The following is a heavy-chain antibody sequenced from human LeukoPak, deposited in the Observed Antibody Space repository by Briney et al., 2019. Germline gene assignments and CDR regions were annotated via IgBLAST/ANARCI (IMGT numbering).Heavy chain of an antibody. V-gene: IGHV3-33*01. CDR3: GRGSDGRGGTYYYYYAMDV. CDR2: IWYDGSNK. J-gene: IGHJ6*02. CDR1: GFTFSSYG. D-gene: IGHD2-15*01. Sequence: GGSLRLSCAASGFTFSSYGIHWVRQAPGKGLEWVAVIWYDGSNKYYADSVKGRFTISRDDAKNSLFLQMDSLRAEDTAVYYCGRGSDGRGGTYYYYYAMDVWGQGTTVTVSS.